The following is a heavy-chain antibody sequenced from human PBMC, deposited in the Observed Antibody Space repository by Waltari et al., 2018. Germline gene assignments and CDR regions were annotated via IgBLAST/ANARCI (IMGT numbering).Heavy chain of an antibody. V-gene: IGHV1-24*01. CDR2: FDPEDGET. CDR3: ATSLGSYYDSSGYARGAFDI. D-gene: IGHD3-22*01. Sequence: QVQLVQSGAEVKKPGASVTVSCKVSGYTLTELSMPWVRQAPGKGPGWMGGFDPEDGETIYAQKFQGRVTMTEDTSTDTAYMELSSLRSEDTAVYYCATSLGSYYDSSGYARGAFDIWGQGTMVTVSS. CDR1: GYTLTELS. J-gene: IGHJ3*02.